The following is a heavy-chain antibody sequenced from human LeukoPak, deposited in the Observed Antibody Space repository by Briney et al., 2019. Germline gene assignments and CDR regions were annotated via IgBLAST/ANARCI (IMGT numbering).Heavy chain of an antibody. CDR3: AKWGFLEWLLSMFDY. CDR1: GFTFTSFA. D-gene: IGHD3-3*01. J-gene: IGHJ4*02. Sequence: GGSLRLSCAASGFTFTSFAMTWVRQAPGKGLEGFSAISGSGGSTYYADSVKGRFTISRDNSKNTLYLQMNSLRAEDTAVYYCAKWGFLEWLLSMFDYWGQGTLVTVSS. V-gene: IGHV3-23*01. CDR2: ISGSGGST.